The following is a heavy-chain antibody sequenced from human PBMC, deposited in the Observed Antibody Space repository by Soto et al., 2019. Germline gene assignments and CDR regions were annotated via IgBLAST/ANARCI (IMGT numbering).Heavy chain of an antibody. CDR1: GFTVSSNY. J-gene: IGHJ2*01. CDR2: IYSGGST. D-gene: IGHD5-18*01. Sequence: VQLVESGGGLVQPGGSLRLSCAASGFTVSSNYMSWVRQAPGKGLEWVSVIYSGGSTYYADSVKGRFIISRDNSKNTLYLQMNSLRAEDTAVYFCARDGGYTYGLLWYFDLWGRGTLVTVSS. V-gene: IGHV3-66*01. CDR3: ARDGGYTYGLLWYFDL.